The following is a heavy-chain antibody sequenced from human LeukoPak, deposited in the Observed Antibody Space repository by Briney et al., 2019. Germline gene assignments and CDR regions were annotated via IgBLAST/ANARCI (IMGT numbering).Heavy chain of an antibody. D-gene: IGHD6-13*01. J-gene: IGHJ4*02. CDR2: VFHRGTT. Sequence: SETLSLTCTVSGYSINSAFYWGWIRVPPGKGLEWIGSVFHRGTTYYNSSLKSRANISIDTSKNQFSLKLSSVTAADTAVYYCARKSIAAAGPNFDYWGQGTLVTVSS. CDR1: GYSINSAFY. CDR3: ARKSIAAAGPNFDY. V-gene: IGHV4-38-2*02.